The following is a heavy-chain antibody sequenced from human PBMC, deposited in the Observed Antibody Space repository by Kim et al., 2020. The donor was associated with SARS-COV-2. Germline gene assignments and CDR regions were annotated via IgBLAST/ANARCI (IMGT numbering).Heavy chain of an antibody. D-gene: IGHD7-27*01. CDR2: GGST. J-gene: IGHJ4*02. Sequence: GGSTGYADSVKGRFTISRDNAKNSLYLQMNSLRAEDTALYYCARDLTVDYWGQGTLVTVSS. V-gene: IGHV3-20*03. CDR3: ARDLTVDY.